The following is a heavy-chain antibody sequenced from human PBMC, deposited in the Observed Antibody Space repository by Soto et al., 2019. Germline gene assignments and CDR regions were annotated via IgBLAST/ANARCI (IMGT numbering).Heavy chain of an antibody. V-gene: IGHV1-3*01. J-gene: IGHJ4*02. CDR3: ARVSPAAGAFDY. D-gene: IGHD2-2*01. CDR1: GYTFTSYA. Sequence: SVKVSFKASGYTFTSYAMHWVRQAPGQRLEWMGWINAGNGNTKYSQKFQGRVTITRDTSASTAYMELSSLRSEDTAVYYCARVSPAAGAFDYWGQGALVTVSS. CDR2: INAGNGNT.